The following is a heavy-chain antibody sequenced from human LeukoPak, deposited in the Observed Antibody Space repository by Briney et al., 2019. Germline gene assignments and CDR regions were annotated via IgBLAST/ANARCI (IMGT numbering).Heavy chain of an antibody. D-gene: IGHD3-16*01. Sequence: GGSLRLSCVASGFNFSEYYMSWVRQAPGKGLQWVSFIYVGGSTYYAESVKGRFTISRDNSQNTLNLQMSSLRVEDTAVYYCSRGDDYGDSWGQGTLVTVSS. CDR2: IYVGGST. CDR1: GFNFSEYY. V-gene: IGHV3-66*01. CDR3: SRGDDYGDS. J-gene: IGHJ5*01.